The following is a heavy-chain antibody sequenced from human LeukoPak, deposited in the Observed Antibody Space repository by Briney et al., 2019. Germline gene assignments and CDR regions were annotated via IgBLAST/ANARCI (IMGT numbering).Heavy chain of an antibody. CDR3: AGVKLRPSLSQLDYNYYYGMDV. J-gene: IGHJ6*02. V-gene: IGHV1-2*02. Sequence: GASVKVSCKASGYTFTGYYMHWVRQAPGQGLEWMGWINPNSGGTNYAQKFQGRVTMTRDTSISTAYMELSRLRSDDTAVYYCAGVKLRPSLSQLDYNYYYGMDVWGQGTTVTVSS. CDR2: INPNSGGT. D-gene: IGHD1-1*01. CDR1: GYTFTGYY.